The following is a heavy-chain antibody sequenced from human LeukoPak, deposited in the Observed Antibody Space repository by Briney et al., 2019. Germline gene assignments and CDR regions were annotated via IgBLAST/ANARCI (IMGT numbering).Heavy chain of an antibody. CDR1: GFNFANHA. CDR2: ISGSGGST. D-gene: IGHD3-22*01. V-gene: IGHV3-23*01. Sequence: GGSLRLSCAASGFNFANHAMSWVRQTPGKGLEWVSAISGSGGSTYHADSVKGRFTISRDNSKNTLYLQMNSLRAEDTAVYYCAKSIVVVTTMGYYFDYWGQGTLVTVSS. J-gene: IGHJ4*02. CDR3: AKSIVVVTTMGYYFDY.